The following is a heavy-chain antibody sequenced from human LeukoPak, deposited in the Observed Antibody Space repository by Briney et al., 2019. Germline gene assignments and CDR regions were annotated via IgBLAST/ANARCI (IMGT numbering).Heavy chain of an antibody. J-gene: IGHJ3*02. CDR3: ATHYYDTSSYYAHGAFDI. D-gene: IGHD3-22*01. Sequence: ASVKVSCKVSGYTLTELSMHWVRQAPGKGLEWMGGFDPEDGETIYAQKFQGRVSMTEDTSTDTAYMELSSLRSEDTAVYYCATHYYDTSSYYAHGAFDIWGQGTMVTVSS. V-gene: IGHV1-24*01. CDR1: GYTLTELS. CDR2: FDPEDGET.